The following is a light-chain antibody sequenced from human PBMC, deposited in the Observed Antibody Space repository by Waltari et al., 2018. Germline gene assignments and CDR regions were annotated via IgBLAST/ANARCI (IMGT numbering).Light chain of an antibody. V-gene: IGKV4-1*01. CDR1: QSVLYNSNDKNY. J-gene: IGKJ1*01. Sequence: DIVMTQSPDSLAVPLGERATINCKSSQSVLYNSNDKNYLAWYQQKPGQPPKLLIYWASTRESGVPDRFSGSGSGTDFTLTISSLQAEDVAVYYCQQYYRSRTFGQGTKVEIK. CDR3: QQYYRSRT. CDR2: WAS.